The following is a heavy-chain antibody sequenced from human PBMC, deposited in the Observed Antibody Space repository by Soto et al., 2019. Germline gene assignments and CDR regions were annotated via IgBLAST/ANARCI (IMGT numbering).Heavy chain of an antibody. CDR2: INHSGST. J-gene: IGHJ5*02. CDR1: GGSFSGYY. D-gene: IGHD3-22*01. V-gene: IGHV4-34*09. CDR3: ARVLNYYDSSGFRALNWFDP. Sequence: SETLSLTCAVYGGSFSGYYWSWIRQPPGKGLEWIGEINHSGSTYYNPSLKSRVTISVDTSKNQFSLKLSSVTAADTAVYYCARVLNYYDSSGFRALNWFDPWGQGTLVTVSS.